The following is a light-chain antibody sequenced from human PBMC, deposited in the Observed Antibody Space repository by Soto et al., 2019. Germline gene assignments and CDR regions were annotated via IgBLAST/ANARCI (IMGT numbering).Light chain of an antibody. CDR2: GAS. J-gene: IGKJ4*01. CDR1: QSVSSSY. Sequence: ENVLKNSLCTLSLTQGERATLSCRASQSVSSSYLVWYQQNPGQTPRLLMYGASTRPTGIPARFSGSGSGTEFTLTIISLQSEDSAVYYCQQYNDWPLTFGGGTKVDI. V-gene: IGKV3-20*01. CDR3: QQYNDWPLT.